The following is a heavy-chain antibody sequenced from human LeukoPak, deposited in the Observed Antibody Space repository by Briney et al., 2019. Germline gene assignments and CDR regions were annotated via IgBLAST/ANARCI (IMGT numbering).Heavy chain of an antibody. Sequence: GGSLRLSCAASGFTFSTYAMHWVRQAPGKGLEWVAVISYDGSNKYYADSVKGRFTISRDNSKNTLYLQMNSLRAEDTALYYCARGYVENYYYYMDVWGKGTTVTVSS. CDR2: ISYDGSNK. D-gene: IGHD5-12*01. V-gene: IGHV3-30*04. CDR3: ARGYVENYYYYMDV. CDR1: GFTFSTYA. J-gene: IGHJ6*03.